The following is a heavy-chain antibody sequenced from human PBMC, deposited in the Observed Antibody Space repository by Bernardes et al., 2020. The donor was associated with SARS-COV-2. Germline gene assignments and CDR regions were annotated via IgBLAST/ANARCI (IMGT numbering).Heavy chain of an antibody. Sequence: SESLCLTCTVSGGSITSYNYYWGWLLQPPGKGLEWIGSVYSSGSSYYNPSLQSCVMASVDSSKNQFSLRLSFVTAAETAGYYCAGSSGGIDCNIGGLRSWDYGMDVWGQGTTVTVSS. CDR2: VYSSGSS. J-gene: IGHJ6*02. CDR3: AGSSGGIDCNIGGLRSWDYGMDV. V-gene: IGHV4-39*01. D-gene: IGHD2-21*01. CDR1: GGSITSYNYY.